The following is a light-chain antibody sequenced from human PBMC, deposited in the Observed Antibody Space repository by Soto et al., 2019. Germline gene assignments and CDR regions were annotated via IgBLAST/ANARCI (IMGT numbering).Light chain of an antibody. CDR3: QQLNSYPRT. Sequence: DIPLTQSPSFLTASVGDRVTITCRASQGISSYLAWYQQKPGKAPKLLIYAASTLQSGVPSRFSGSGSGTEFTLTISSLQPEDFATYYCQQLNSYPRTFGGGTKVDI. J-gene: IGKJ4*01. CDR2: AAS. V-gene: IGKV1-9*01. CDR1: QGISSY.